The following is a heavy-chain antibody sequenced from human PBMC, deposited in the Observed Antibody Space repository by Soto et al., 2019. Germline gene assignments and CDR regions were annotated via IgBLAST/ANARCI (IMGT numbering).Heavy chain of an antibody. CDR3: ARDPGSGSYYGWFDP. D-gene: IGHD3-10*01. V-gene: IGHV4-59*01. CDR2: IYYSGST. J-gene: IGHJ5*02. Sequence: TMSLTCTVSGGSISRYYWNWIRQPPGKGLEWIGYIYYSGSTNYNPSLKSRVTISVDTSKNQFSLKLSSVTAADTAVYYCARDPGSGSYYGWFDPWGQGTQVTVSS. CDR1: GGSISRYY.